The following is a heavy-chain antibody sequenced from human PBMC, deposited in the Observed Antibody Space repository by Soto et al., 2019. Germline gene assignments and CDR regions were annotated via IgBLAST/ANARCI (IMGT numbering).Heavy chain of an antibody. CDR1: GFTFSDYY. CDR3: ASGGGSGYDYYYYYSGMDV. CDR2: ISSSGSTI. D-gene: IGHD5-12*01. V-gene: IGHV3-11*01. J-gene: IGHJ6*02. Sequence: GGSLRLSCAASGFTFSDYYMSWIRQAPGKGLEWVSYISSSGSTIYYADSVKGLFTISRDNAKNSLYLQMNSLRAEDTAVYYCASGGGSGYDYYYYYSGMDVWGQWTTVTVSS.